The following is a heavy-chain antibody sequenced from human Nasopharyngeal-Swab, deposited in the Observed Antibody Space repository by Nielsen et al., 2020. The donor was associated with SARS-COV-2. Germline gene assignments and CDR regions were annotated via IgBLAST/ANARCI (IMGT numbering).Heavy chain of an antibody. D-gene: IGHD7-27*01. CDR3: ARDFLTGSTTSPLHY. V-gene: IGHV3-33*05. J-gene: IGHJ4*02. CDR2: ISYDGSNK. Sequence: RRSTGTGLEWVAVISYDGSNKYYADSVKGRFTISRDNARKSLYLRMNSLRAEDTAVYYCARDFLTGSTTSPLHYWGQGTLVTVSS.